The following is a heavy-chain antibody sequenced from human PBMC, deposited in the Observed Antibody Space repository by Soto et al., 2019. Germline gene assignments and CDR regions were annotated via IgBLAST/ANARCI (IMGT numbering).Heavy chain of an antibody. D-gene: IGHD4-17*01. CDR3: ARDPLYDYGDLSHVFDM. CDR2: IYYTGRT. CDR1: GDSMSRGDYY. V-gene: IGHV4-30-4*01. J-gene: IGHJ3*02. Sequence: QVQLQESGPGLVKPSQTLSLSCTVSGDSMSRGDYYWSWIRQPPGKGLEWIGFIYYTGRTYYSPSLKGRVDISVDTSKNQFSLKLSSVTAADTAVYYCARDPLYDYGDLSHVFDMWGQGTMVTVSS.